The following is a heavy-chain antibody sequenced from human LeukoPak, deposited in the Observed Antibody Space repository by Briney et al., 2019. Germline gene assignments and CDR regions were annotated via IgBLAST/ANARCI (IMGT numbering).Heavy chain of an antibody. CDR2: FDPEDGET. CDR3: ATDGTWFGELYGMDV. D-gene: IGHD3-10*01. J-gene: IGHJ6*02. Sequence: GASVKVSCKVSGYTLTELSMHWVRQAPGKGLEWMGGFDPEDGETIYAQKFRGRVTMTEDTSTDTAYMELSSLRSEDTAVYYCATDGTWFGELYGMDVWGQGTTVTVSS. CDR1: GYTLTELS. V-gene: IGHV1-24*01.